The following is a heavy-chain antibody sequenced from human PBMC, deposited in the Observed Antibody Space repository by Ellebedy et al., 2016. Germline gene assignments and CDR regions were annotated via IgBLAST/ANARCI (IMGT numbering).Heavy chain of an antibody. D-gene: IGHD3-10*01. CDR1: GFSLSLRGVG. CDR2: IYWDDDQ. J-gene: IGHJ4*02. Sequence: SGPTLVKPTETLTLTCTVSGFSLSLRGVGVGWIRQPPGKALEWLAFIYWDDDQRYSPPLRNRLTITNATSKKEVGLTMTNLDPLDTATYYCAYRPPKHFGSSNYYFFEYWGQGALVTVSS. V-gene: IGHV2-5*02. CDR3: AYRPPKHFGSSNYYFFEY.